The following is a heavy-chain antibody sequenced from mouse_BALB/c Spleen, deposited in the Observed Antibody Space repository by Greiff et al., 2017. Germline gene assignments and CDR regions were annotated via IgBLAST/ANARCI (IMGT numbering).Heavy chain of an antibody. J-gene: IGHJ4*01. CDR2: ISSGGST. D-gene: IGHD2-3*01. V-gene: IGHV5-6-5*01. Sequence: DVMLVESGGGLVKPGGSLKLSCAASGFTFSSYAMSWVRQTPEKRLEWVASISSGGSTYYPDSVKGRFTISRDNARNILYLQMSSLRSEDTAMYYCARGGGYYPYYYAMDYWGQGTSVTVSS. CDR1: GFTFSSYA. CDR3: ARGGGYYPYYYAMDY.